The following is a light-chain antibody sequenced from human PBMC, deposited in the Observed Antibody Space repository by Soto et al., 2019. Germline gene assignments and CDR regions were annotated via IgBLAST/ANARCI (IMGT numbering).Light chain of an antibody. CDR2: WAS. V-gene: IGKV4-1*01. CDR1: QSFLYNSNNKNY. Sequence: DVVMTQSTAYLAVSLGERATINCKSSQSFLYNSNNKNYLAWYQQKPGQAPKMLIYWASTRESGVPDRFSGSGSGTNFSLTVSSLQAEDVAVYYCQQYRSSPFTFCPGTMVDIK. J-gene: IGKJ3*01. CDR3: QQYRSSPFT.